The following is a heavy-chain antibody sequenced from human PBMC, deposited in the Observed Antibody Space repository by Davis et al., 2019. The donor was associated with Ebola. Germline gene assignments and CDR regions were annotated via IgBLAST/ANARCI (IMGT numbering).Heavy chain of an antibody. CDR1: GFTFSRSG. Sequence: GESLKISCAASGFTFSRSGMHWVRQAPGKGLEWVALISSDGSNEYYADSVKGRFTISRDNSKNTLYLQMNSLRAEDTAVYYCAKEGRYCSGGSCYSNPPFDYWGQGTLVTVS. CDR3: AKEGRYCSGGSCYSNPPFDY. D-gene: IGHD2-15*01. V-gene: IGHV3-30*18. J-gene: IGHJ4*02. CDR2: ISSDGSNE.